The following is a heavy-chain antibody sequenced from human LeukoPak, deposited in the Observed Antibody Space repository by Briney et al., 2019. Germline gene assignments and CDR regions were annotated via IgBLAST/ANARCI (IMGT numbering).Heavy chain of an antibody. CDR1: GFTSDDYT. CDR3: AKGSSVVVIATHFDY. J-gene: IGHJ4*02. CDR2: ISWDGGST. V-gene: IGHV3-43*01. Sequence: GGSLRLSCAASGFTSDDYTMHWVRHAPGEGLEWVSLISWDGGSTYYADSVKGRFTISRDNSKNSLYLQMNSLRTEDTALYYCAKGSSVVVIATHFDYWGQGTLVTVSS. D-gene: IGHD2-21*01.